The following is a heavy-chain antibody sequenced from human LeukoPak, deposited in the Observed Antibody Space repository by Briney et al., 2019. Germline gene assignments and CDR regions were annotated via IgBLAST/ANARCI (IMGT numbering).Heavy chain of an antibody. D-gene: IGHD1-26*01. CDR2: IYYSGST. CDR3: ARTSGSYYLDDY. V-gene: IGHV4-59*01. CDR1: GGSFSGYY. J-gene: IGHJ4*02. Sequence: SETLSLTCAVYGGSFSGYYWSWIRQPPGKGLEWIGYIYYSGSTNYNPSLKSRVTISVDTSKNQFSLKPSSVTAADTAVYYCARTSGSYYLDDYWGQGTLVTVSS.